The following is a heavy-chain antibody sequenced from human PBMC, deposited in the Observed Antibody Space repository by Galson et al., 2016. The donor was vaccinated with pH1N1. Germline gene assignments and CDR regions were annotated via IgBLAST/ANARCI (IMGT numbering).Heavy chain of an antibody. CDR1: GYSFADHW. J-gene: IGHJ6*02. CDR3: AEHRVAGIRGSGMDV. CDR2: LYPDDSDT. D-gene: IGHD6-19*01. V-gene: IGHV5-51*04. Sequence: QSGAEVKKPGESLRISCQASGYSFADHWIAWVRQVPGEGLEWMGFLYPDDSDTKSNPSLQGQVIISADKPSHTAYLQWSSLKASDTAMDYCAEHRVAGIRGSGMDVWGQGTTVTVSS.